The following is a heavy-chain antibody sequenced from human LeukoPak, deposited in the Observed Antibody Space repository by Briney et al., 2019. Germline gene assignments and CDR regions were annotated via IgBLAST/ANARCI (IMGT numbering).Heavy chain of an antibody. Sequence: GGSLRLSCAASGFTFSSYSMNWVRQAPGKGLEWVSSISCSSSYIYYADSVKGRFTISRDNSKNTLYLQMNSLRAEDTAVYYCAKDQGCSSTSCYKHSFDYWGQGTLVTVSS. CDR1: GFTFSSYS. V-gene: IGHV3-21*04. CDR3: AKDQGCSSTSCYKHSFDY. CDR2: ISCSSSYI. D-gene: IGHD2-2*02. J-gene: IGHJ4*02.